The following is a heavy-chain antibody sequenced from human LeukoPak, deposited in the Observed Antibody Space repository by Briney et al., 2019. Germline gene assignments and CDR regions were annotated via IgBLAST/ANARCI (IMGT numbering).Heavy chain of an antibody. D-gene: IGHD3-10*01. CDR3: ARGGYDLGSGTYGYGLDV. V-gene: IGHV3-48*04. Sequence: GGSLRLSCAASGFTFSSYGMHWVRQAPGKGLEWVSYSSSGSPIYYADSAKGRFTISRDNAKSSLYLQMNNLRAEDTAVYYCARGGYDLGSGTYGYGLDVWGQGTTVTVSS. CDR1: GFTFSSYG. CDR2: SSSGSPI. J-gene: IGHJ6*02.